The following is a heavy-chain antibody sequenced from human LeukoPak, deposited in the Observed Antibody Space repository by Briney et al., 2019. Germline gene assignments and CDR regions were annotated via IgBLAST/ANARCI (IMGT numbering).Heavy chain of an antibody. Sequence: GGSLRLSCAASGFIFSDHYMDWVRQAPGKGLEWVSTITGSGGSTYYAASVKGRFTISRDNSKNTLYLQMNSLRAEDTAVYYCAKSSYYDSSGFYRENYFDYWGQGTLVTVSS. CDR1: GFIFSDHY. CDR3: AKSSYYDSSGFYRENYFDY. V-gene: IGHV3-23*01. J-gene: IGHJ4*02. CDR2: ITGSGGST. D-gene: IGHD3-22*01.